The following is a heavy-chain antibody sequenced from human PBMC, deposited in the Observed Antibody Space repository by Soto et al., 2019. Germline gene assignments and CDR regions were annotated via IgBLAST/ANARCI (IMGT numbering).Heavy chain of an antibody. CDR2: IYYSGST. CDR3: ARDLSRDGYNSWFDP. Sequence: TSETLSLTCTVSGGSISSYYWSWIRQPPGKGLEWIGYIYYSGSTNYNPSLKSRVTISVDTSKNQFSLKLSSVTAADTAVYYCARDLSRDGYNSWFDPWGQGTLVTVS. J-gene: IGHJ5*02. D-gene: IGHD5-12*01. CDR1: GGSISSYY. V-gene: IGHV4-59*01.